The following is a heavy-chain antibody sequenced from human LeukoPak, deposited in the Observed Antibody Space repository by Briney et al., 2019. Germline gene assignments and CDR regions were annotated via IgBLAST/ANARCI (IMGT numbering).Heavy chain of an antibody. D-gene: IGHD2-15*01. J-gene: IGHJ4*02. Sequence: GGSLRLSCAASGFTFSSYNMNWVRQAPGKGLEWVSSISSSSSYIYYADSVKGRFTISRDNAKNSLYQQMNSLRAEDTAVYYCARVSGLGYCSGGSCLEVGYWGQGTLVTVSS. V-gene: IGHV3-21*01. CDR1: GFTFSSYN. CDR2: ISSSSSYI. CDR3: ARVSGLGYCSGGSCLEVGY.